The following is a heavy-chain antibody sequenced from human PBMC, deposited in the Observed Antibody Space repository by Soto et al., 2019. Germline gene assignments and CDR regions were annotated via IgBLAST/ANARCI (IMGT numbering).Heavy chain of an antibody. CDR2: IIPILGIA. D-gene: IGHD2-21*01. Sequence: ASVKVSCKASGGTFSSYTISWVRQAPGQGLEWMGRIIPILGIANYAQKFQGRVTITADKSTSTAYMELSSLRSEDTAVYYCARDSGLSAVINPPSYWGQGTLVTVSS. CDR1: GGTFSSYT. J-gene: IGHJ4*02. V-gene: IGHV1-69*04. CDR3: ARDSGLSAVINPPSY.